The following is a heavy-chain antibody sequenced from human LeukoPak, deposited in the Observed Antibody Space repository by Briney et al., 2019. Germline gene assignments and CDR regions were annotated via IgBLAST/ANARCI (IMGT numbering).Heavy chain of an antibody. J-gene: IGHJ6*03. CDR3: ARGTTTVFMGYYYYYMDV. V-gene: IGHV4-34*01. D-gene: IGHD4-17*01. CDR1: GGSFSGYY. CDR2: INHSGST. Sequence: PSETLSLTCAVYGGSFSGYYWSWIRQPPGKGLEWIGEINHSGSTNYNPSLKSRVTISVDTSKNQFSLKLSSVTAADTAVYYCARGTTTVFMGYYYYYMDVWGKGTTVTVSS.